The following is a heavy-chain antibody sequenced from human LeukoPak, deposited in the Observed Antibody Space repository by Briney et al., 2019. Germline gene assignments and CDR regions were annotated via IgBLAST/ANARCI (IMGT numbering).Heavy chain of an antibody. CDR3: AMIYASSGLIDY. CDR1: GGSISSYY. D-gene: IGHD3-22*01. Sequence: SETLSLACTVSGGSISSYYWSWIRQPPGKGLEWIGYIYYSGSTYYNPSLKSRVTISVDTSKNQFSLKLSSVTAADTAVYYCAMIYASSGLIDYWGQGTLVTVSS. J-gene: IGHJ4*02. CDR2: IYYSGST. V-gene: IGHV4-59*04.